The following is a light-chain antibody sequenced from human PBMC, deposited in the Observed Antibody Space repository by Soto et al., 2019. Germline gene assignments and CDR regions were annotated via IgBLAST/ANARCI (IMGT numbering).Light chain of an antibody. Sequence: QSVLTQPASVSGSPGQSITISCTGTSSDVGSYNLVSWYQQHPGKAPKLMIYEGSKRPSGVSNRFSGSKSGNTASLTISGLQAEDESDYYGCSYAGSSTRHVSGTVTKVTV. CDR3: CSYAGSSTRHV. CDR2: EGS. J-gene: IGLJ1*01. CDR1: SSDVGSYNL. V-gene: IGLV2-23*01.